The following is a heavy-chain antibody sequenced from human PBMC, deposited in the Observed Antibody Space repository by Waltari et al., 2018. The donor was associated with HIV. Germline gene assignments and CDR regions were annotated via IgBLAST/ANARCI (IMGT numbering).Heavy chain of an antibody. Sequence: EVQLVESGGGLVQPGGSLRLSCAASGFTFISYWMSWVCQAPGKGLEWVANIKQEGSEKYYVDSVKGRFTISRDNAKNSLYLQMNSLRAEDTAVYYCARDDISTRQLAGSKGYWGQGTLVTVSS. D-gene: IGHD6-6*01. CDR1: GFTFISYW. CDR3: ARDDISTRQLAGSKGY. J-gene: IGHJ4*02. CDR2: IKQEGSEK. V-gene: IGHV3-7*01.